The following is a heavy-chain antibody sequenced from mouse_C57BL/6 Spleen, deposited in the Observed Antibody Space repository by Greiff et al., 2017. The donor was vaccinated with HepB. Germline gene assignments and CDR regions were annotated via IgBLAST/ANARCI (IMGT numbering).Heavy chain of an antibody. CDR3: ASYYDYDVAMDY. V-gene: IGHV1-66*01. D-gene: IGHD2-4*01. J-gene: IGHJ4*01. CDR1: GYSFTSYY. Sequence: QVQLQQSGPELVKPGASVKISCKASGYSFTSYYIHWVKQRPGQGLEWIGWIYPGRGNTKYNEKFKGKATLTADTSSSTAYMQLSSLTSEDSAVYYCASYYDYDVAMDYWGQGTSVTVSS. CDR2: IYPGRGNT.